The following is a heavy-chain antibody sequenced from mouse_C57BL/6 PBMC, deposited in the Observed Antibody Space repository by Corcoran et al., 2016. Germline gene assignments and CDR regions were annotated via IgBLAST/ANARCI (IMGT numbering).Heavy chain of an antibody. CDR2: ISYDGSN. V-gene: IGHV3-6*01. J-gene: IGHJ3*01. CDR1: GYSITSGYY. CDR3: ASLDGYYLFAY. D-gene: IGHD2-3*01. Sequence: DVQLQESGPGLVKPSQSLSLTCSVTGYSITSGYYWNWIRQFPGNKLEWMGYISYDGSNNYNPSLKNRISITRDTSKNQFFLKLNSVTTEDTATYYCASLDGYYLFAYWGQGTLVTVSA.